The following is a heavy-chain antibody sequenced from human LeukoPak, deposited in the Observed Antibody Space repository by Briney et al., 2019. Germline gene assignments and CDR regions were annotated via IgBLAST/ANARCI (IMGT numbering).Heavy chain of an antibody. CDR2: IYVGDSDT. CDR1: GCNVANYW. D-gene: IGHD2-15*01. CDR3: ARRGVVAGRGWYFDL. J-gene: IGHJ2*01. Sequence: GESLKISCKGFGCNVANYWIAWVRQMPGKGLEWMGIIYVGDSDTTYSPSFQGQVFISADKSISTAYLQWSSLKASDTAIYYCARRGVVAGRGWYFDLWGRGTLVTVSS. V-gene: IGHV5-51*01.